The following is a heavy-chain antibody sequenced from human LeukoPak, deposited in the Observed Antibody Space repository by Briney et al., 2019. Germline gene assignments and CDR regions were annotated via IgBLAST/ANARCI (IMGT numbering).Heavy chain of an antibody. V-gene: IGHV4-59*01. Sequence: SETLSLTCTVSVGSISIYYWSWIRQPPGKGLEWIGYIYYSGSTNYNPSLKSRVTISVDTSKNQFSLKLSSVASADTAVYYCARVEATYWYFDLWGRGTLVTVSS. J-gene: IGHJ2*01. CDR2: IYYSGST. CDR1: VGSISIYY. CDR3: ARVEATYWYFDL.